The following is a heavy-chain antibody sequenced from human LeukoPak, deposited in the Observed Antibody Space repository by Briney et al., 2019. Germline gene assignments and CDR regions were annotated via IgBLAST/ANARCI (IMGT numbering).Heavy chain of an antibody. Sequence: ASVKVSCKASGYTFTSYDINWVRQATGQGLEWMGWMNPNSGNTGYAQKFQGRVTITRNTSISTAYMELSSLRSEDTAVYYCARGHLYDFWSGRHDAFDIWGQGTMVTVSS. V-gene: IGHV1-8*03. J-gene: IGHJ3*02. D-gene: IGHD3-3*01. CDR3: ARGHLYDFWSGRHDAFDI. CDR2: MNPNSGNT. CDR1: GYTFTSYD.